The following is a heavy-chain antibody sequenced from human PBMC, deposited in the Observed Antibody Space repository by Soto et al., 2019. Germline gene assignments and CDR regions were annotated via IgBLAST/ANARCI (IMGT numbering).Heavy chain of an antibody. CDR3: AKYTSGYYY. V-gene: IGHV1-69*02. Sequence: SVKVSCKASGGTFTSYTISWVRQAPGQGLEWMGRIIPILGIANYAQKFQGRVTITGDTSTSTAYMELSSLRFEDTAVYYCAKYTSGYYYWGQGTPVTVSS. D-gene: IGHD3-22*01. CDR1: GGTFTSYT. CDR2: IIPILGIA. J-gene: IGHJ4*02.